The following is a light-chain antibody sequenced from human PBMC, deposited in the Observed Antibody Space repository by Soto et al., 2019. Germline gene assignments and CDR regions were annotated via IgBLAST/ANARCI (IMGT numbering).Light chain of an antibody. Sequence: HMLQTPNSLSAPDEDGVTITFRANQMISTWLAWYQQKAGKAPMLLNSDASSLETGVPSRFSGSGSGTEFTLTFNILPHDDFASCSSQQYYRYWRSGQRTKVDIK. V-gene: IGKV1-5*01. J-gene: IGKJ1*01. CDR2: DAS. CDR1: QMISTW. CDR3: QQYYRYWR.